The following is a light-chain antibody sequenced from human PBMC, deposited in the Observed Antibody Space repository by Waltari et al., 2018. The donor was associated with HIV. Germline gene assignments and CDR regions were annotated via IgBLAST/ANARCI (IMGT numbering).Light chain of an antibody. V-gene: IGLV2-23*01. CDR1: SSDVGSYNV. CDR2: EDN. Sequence: QSALTQPASVSGSPGQSLTIPCTGTSSDVGSYNVVSWYQQHPGKAPKLMIYEDNKRPSGVSNRFSASKSGNTASLTISGLQAEDEAEYYCCSYTGSNAWLFGGGTKLTVL. CDR3: CSYTGSNAWL. J-gene: IGLJ3*02.